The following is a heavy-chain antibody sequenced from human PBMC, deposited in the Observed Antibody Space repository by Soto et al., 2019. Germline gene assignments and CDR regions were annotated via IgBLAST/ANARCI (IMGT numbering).Heavy chain of an antibody. J-gene: IGHJ4*02. D-gene: IGHD6-19*01. CDR2: IYYSGSA. CDR1: GGSISSYY. Sequence: SETLSLTCTVSGGSISSYYWSWIRQPPGKGLEWIGYIYYSGSANYNPSLKSRLTISIDTSKNHFSLNLRSVTAADTAVYYCAREDSSGWVYYFDSWGQGTLVTVSS. CDR3: AREDSSGWVYYFDS. V-gene: IGHV4-59*01.